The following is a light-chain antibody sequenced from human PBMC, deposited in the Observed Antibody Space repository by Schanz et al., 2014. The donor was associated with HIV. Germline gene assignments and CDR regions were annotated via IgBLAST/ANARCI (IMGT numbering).Light chain of an antibody. CDR1: QGFGSY. CDR3: QHYNSFSST. Sequence: DIQLTQSPSFLSASVGDRITITCRASQGFGSYLAWYQQKPGKAPKLLIYATSTLQNGVPSRFSGSGSGTSFTLTINSLQPEDFATYYCQHYNSFSSTFGQGTNLEIK. CDR2: ATS. V-gene: IGKV1-9*01. J-gene: IGKJ2*01.